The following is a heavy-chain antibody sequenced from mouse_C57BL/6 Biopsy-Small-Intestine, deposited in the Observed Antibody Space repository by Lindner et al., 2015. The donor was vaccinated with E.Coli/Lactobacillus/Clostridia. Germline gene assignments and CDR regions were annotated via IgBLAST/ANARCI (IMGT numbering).Heavy chain of an antibody. J-gene: IGHJ3*01. V-gene: IGHV1-20*01. CDR3: ARDSYYSHDGWFAY. D-gene: IGHD2-12*01. CDR1: GYSFTGYF. CDR2: INPYNGDT. Sequence: VQLQESGPELMKPGASVKMSCKASGYSFTGYFMNWVKQSHGKSLEWIGRINPYNGDTLYNQKFKGKATLTVDKSSTTAHMELRSLTSEDSALYYCARDSYYSHDGWFAYWGQGTLVTVSA.